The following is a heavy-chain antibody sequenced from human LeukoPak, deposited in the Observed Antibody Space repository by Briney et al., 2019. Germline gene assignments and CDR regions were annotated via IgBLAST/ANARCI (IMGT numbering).Heavy chain of an antibody. J-gene: IGHJ4*02. Sequence: GRSLRLSCEVFGLTFSNYEMNWVRQAPGKGLEWVSSISSSSSYIYYADSVKGRFTISRDNAKNSLYLQMNSLRAEDTAVYYCARAVVVTALDYWGQGTLVTVSS. D-gene: IGHD2-21*02. CDR1: GLTFSNYE. V-gene: IGHV3-21*01. CDR2: ISSSSSYI. CDR3: ARAVVVTALDY.